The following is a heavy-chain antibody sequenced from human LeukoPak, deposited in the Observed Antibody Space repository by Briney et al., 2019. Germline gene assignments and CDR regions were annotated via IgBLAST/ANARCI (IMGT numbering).Heavy chain of an antibody. CDR1: GGSISSYY. CDR3: ARAPSYYYGMDV. J-gene: IGHJ6*02. Sequence: SETLSLTCTVSGGSISSYYWSWIRQPPGKGLEWIGYIYYSGSTNYNPSLKSRVTISVDTSKNQFSLKLSSVTAADTAVYYCARAPSYYYGMDVWGQGTTVTVSS. CDR2: IYYSGST. V-gene: IGHV4-59*01.